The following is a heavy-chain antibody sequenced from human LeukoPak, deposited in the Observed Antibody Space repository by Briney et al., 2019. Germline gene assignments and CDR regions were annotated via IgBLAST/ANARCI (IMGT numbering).Heavy chain of an antibody. CDR2: AFYSGDT. V-gene: IGHV4-39*01. CDR1: GGSIIGGTYY. J-gene: IGHJ4*02. D-gene: IGHD4-17*01. Sequence: SETLSLTCTVSGGSIIGGTYYWGWIRQPPGKGLEWIGSAFYSGDTYYKSSLKSRVTISVDTSKNQFSLKLSSVTAADTAVYYCGRLRGAMTTVTSNFDYWGQGTLVTVSS. CDR3: GRLRGAMTTVTSNFDY.